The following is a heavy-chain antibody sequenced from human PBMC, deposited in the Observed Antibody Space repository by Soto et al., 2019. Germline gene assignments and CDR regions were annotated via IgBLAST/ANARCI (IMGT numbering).Heavy chain of an antibody. CDR1: GGSFSGYY. CDR3: ATGRSGGDSWLRSSHNWFDP. Sequence: SETLSLTCAVYGGSFSGYYWSWIRQPPGKGLEWIGEINHSGSTNHNPSLKSRVTISVDTSKNQFSLKVNSVTAADMAVYYCATGRSGGDSWLRSSHNWFDPCGQGILVTVSS. J-gene: IGHJ5*02. D-gene: IGHD2-15*01. CDR2: INHSGST. V-gene: IGHV4-34*01.